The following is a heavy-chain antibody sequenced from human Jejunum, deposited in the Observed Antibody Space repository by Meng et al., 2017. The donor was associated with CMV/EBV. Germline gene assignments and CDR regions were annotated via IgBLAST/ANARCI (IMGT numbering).Heavy chain of an antibody. CDR3: ARDVLKELSYYYYGMDV. D-gene: IGHD3-16*02. CDR2: ISSSSSYI. CDR1: FTFSSYS. Sequence: FTFSSYSMNWVRQDPGKGLEWVSSISSSSSYIYYADSVKGRFTISRDNAKNSLYLQMNSLRAEDTAVYYCARDVLKELSYYYYGMDVWGQGTTVTVSS. J-gene: IGHJ6*02. V-gene: IGHV3-21*01.